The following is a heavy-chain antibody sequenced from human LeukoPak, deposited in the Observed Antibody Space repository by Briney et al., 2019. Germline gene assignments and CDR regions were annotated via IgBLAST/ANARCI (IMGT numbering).Heavy chain of an antibody. Sequence: ASVKVSCKASGYTFTSYNMHWVRQAPGQGLEWMGIINPSGGSTSYAQKFQGRVTMTRDTSTSTVYMELSSLRSEDTAVYYCARGSNSVVVVAAPVRYWGQGTLVTVSS. CDR2: INPSGGST. J-gene: IGHJ4*02. CDR1: GYTFTSYN. D-gene: IGHD2-15*01. CDR3: ARGSNSVVVVAAPVRY. V-gene: IGHV1-46*01.